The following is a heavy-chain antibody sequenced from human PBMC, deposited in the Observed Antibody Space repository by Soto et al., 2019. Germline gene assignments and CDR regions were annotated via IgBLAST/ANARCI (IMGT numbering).Heavy chain of an antibody. V-gene: IGHV1-18*01. CDR3: ARDWETEAAAGTISGGY. J-gene: IGHJ4*02. CDR1: GYTFTSYG. D-gene: IGHD6-13*01. CDR2: ISAYNGNT. Sequence: ASVKVSCKASGYTFTSYGISWVRQATGQGLEWMGWISAYNGNTNYAQKLQGRVTMTTDTSTSTAYMELRSLRSDDTAVYYCARDWETEAAAGTISGGYWGQGTLVTVSS.